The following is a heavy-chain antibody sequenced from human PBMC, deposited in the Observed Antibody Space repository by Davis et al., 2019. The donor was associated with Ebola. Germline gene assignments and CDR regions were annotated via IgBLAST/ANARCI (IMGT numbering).Heavy chain of an antibody. J-gene: IGHJ5*02. V-gene: IGHV3-7*01. D-gene: IGHD6-19*01. Sequence: GESLKISCAASGFTFSNYGMHWVRQAPGKGLEWVGKIKYDGSDKYYVDSVKGRFTISRDNAENSLYLQMNSLTVEDTAIYYCAKDSGWQMSPWGQGTLVIVSS. CDR1: GFTFSNYG. CDR3: AKDSGWQMSP. CDR2: IKYDGSDK.